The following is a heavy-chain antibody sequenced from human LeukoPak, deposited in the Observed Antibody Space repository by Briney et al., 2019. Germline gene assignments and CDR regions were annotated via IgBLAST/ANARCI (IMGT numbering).Heavy chain of an antibody. Sequence: GGSLRLSCAASGFTFKNYALHWVRQAPGKGREWGAVISYDGNNKVYADSVKGRFTISRDNSNNTLYLQMNSLRAEDTAVYYCAQSTSSGSYGVDYWGQGTLVTVSS. CDR2: ISYDGNNK. CDR3: AQSTSSGSYGVDY. D-gene: IGHD1-26*01. CDR1: GFTFKNYA. V-gene: IGHV3-30-3*01. J-gene: IGHJ4*02.